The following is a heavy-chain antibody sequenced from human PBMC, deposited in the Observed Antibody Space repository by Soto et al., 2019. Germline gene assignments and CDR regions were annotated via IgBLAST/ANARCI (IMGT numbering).Heavy chain of an antibody. D-gene: IGHD2-2*01. CDR1: GFSLSTSGVG. Sequence: SGPTLVKPTQTLTLTCTFSGFSLSTSGVGVGWIRQPPGKALEWLALIYWNDDKRYSPSLKSRLTITNDTSKNQVVLTMTNMDPVDTATYYCAHGPRYTSCYDYWGQGTLVTVSS. V-gene: IGHV2-5*01. CDR3: AHGPRYTSCYDY. CDR2: IYWNDDK. J-gene: IGHJ4*02.